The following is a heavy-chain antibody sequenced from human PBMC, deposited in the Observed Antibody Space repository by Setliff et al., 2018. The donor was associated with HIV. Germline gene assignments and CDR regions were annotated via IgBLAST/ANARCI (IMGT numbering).Heavy chain of an antibody. CDR1: GFTFSDAW. D-gene: IGHD2-21*02. CDR2: TRSVSDGGRT. Sequence: PGGSLRLSCVASAASGFTFSDAWMSWVRQAPGKGLEWVGRTRSVSDGGRTDYAAPVKGRFTISRDDSQNMVYLQMNSLKTEDTAMYYCTPIHNYTDHCPDSWGQGTLVTVSS. V-gene: IGHV3-15*01. CDR3: TPIHNYTDHCPDS. J-gene: IGHJ5*01.